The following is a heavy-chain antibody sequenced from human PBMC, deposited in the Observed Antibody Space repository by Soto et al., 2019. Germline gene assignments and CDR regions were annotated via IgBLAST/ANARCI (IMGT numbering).Heavy chain of an antibody. V-gene: IGHV3-30*18. Sequence: GGSLRLSCVGFGFTFSNHGMHWVRQAPGKGLEWMYFISNDGKKRYYADSVKGRFTIYRDNSQNTVYVQMDSLRDEDTAMYYCAKDPLPGVVGSFPXWGQGTLVTVSX. CDR2: ISNDGKKR. D-gene: IGHD2-15*01. CDR3: AKDPLPGVVGSFPX. J-gene: IGHJ5*02. CDR1: GFTFSNHG.